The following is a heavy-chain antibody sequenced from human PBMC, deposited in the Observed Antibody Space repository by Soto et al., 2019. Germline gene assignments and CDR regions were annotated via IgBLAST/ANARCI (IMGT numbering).Heavy chain of an antibody. CDR3: ARKYCSTSTGARSGFDI. Sequence: GESLKISCKGSGYSFTSYWIGWVRQMPGKGLEWMGIIYPGDSDTRYSPSFQGQVTISADKSISTAYLQWSSLKASDTAMYYCARKYCSTSTGARSGFDIWGQGTMVTVS. CDR2: IYPGDSDT. J-gene: IGHJ3*02. CDR1: GYSFTSYW. V-gene: IGHV5-51*01. D-gene: IGHD2-2*01.